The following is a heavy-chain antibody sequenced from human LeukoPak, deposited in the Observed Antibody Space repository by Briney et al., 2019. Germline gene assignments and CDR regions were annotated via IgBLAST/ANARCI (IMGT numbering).Heavy chain of an antibody. D-gene: IGHD1-26*01. CDR2: ISAYNGST. CDR1: GYTFTSYG. Sequence: ASVKVSCKASGYTFTSYGISWVRQAPGQGLEWMGWISAYNGSTNYAQKLQGRVTMTTDTSTSTAYMELRSLRSDDTAVYYCARVPLVGATPRWVSRFDYWGQGTLVTVSS. J-gene: IGHJ4*02. CDR3: ARVPLVGATPRWVSRFDY. V-gene: IGHV1-18*01.